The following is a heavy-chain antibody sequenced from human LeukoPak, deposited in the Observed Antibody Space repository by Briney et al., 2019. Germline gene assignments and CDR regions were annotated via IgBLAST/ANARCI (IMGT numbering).Heavy chain of an antibody. V-gene: IGHV5-51*01. Sequence: GESLKISCKGSGYSFTSYWIGWVRQMPGKGLEWMGIIYPGDSDTRYSPSFQGQVTISADKSISTAYLQWCSLKASDTAMYYCARSRRYNWNDVMAFDIWGQGTMVTVSS. D-gene: IGHD1-20*01. CDR3: ARSRRYNWNDVMAFDI. CDR1: GYSFTSYW. J-gene: IGHJ3*02. CDR2: IYPGDSDT.